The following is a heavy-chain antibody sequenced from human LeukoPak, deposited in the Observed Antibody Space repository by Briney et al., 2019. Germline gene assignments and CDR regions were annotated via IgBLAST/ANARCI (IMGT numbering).Heavy chain of an antibody. J-gene: IGHJ4*02. D-gene: IGHD2-15*01. V-gene: IGHV3-53*01. Sequence: GGSLRLSCVVSGFTVTNNYMSWVRQAPGKGLEWVSVFYGANNTYYADSVKGRFTISRDNAKNSLYLQMNSLRAEDTAVYYCARGAVVADHWGQGTLVTVSS. CDR1: GFTVTNNY. CDR3: ARGAVVADH. CDR2: FYGANNT.